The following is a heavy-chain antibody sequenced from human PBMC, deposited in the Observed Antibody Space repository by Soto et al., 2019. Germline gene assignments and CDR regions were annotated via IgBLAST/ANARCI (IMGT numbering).Heavy chain of an antibody. J-gene: IGHJ4*02. CDR1: GYTFTNYA. Sequence: QVQLVQSGAEVKKPGASVKVSCKASGYTFTNYAISWVRQAPGQGLEWMGWISAYNGNTNYAQKLQGRVTITTDTSTSSACMELRSLRSDDTAVYYCARAWFGDFVYYFDYWGQGTLVTVSS. CDR2: ISAYNGNT. D-gene: IGHD3-10*01. V-gene: IGHV1-18*01. CDR3: ARAWFGDFVYYFDY.